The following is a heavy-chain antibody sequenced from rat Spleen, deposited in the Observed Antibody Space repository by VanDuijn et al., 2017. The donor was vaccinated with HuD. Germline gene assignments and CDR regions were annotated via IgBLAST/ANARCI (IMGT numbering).Heavy chain of an antibody. CDR2: ISYEGSST. J-gene: IGHJ4*01. V-gene: IGHV5-22*01. D-gene: IGHD3-1*01. Sequence: EVQLVESGGGLVQPGRSLKLSCAASGFTFSDYYMAWVRQAPKKGLEWVASISYEGSSTYYGDSVKGRFTISRDNAKSTLYLQMNSLRSEDTATYYCATESSNLPPYVMDAWGQGASVTVSS. CDR1: GFTFSDYY. CDR3: ATESSNLPPYVMDA.